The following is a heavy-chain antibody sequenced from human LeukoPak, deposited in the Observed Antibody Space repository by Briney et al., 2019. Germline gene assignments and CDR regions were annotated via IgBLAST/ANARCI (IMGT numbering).Heavy chain of an antibody. D-gene: IGHD4-17*01. Sequence: GGSLRLSCAASGFTFSSYAMSWLRQAPGKGLEWVAAIGGGGGNTYYADSVKGRFTISRDNSKNTLYLQMNSLRAEDTAVNYCAKADYGDYGIFDYWGQGILVTVSS. CDR2: IGGGGGNT. J-gene: IGHJ4*02. CDR1: GFTFSSYA. V-gene: IGHV3-23*01. CDR3: AKADYGDYGIFDY.